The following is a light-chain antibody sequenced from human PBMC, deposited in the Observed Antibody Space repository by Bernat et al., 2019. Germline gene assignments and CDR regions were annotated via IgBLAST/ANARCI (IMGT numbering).Light chain of an antibody. CDR3: SSYAGSNNFWV. V-gene: IGLV2-8*01. J-gene: IGLJ3*02. CDR1: SSDVGGYNY. Sequence: QSALTQPPSASGSPGQSVTISCTGTSSDVGGYNYVSWYQQHPGKAPKLMIYQVSKRPSGVHDRFSGSKSGNTAYLTVSGLQAEDEADYYCSSYAGSNNFWVFGGGTKLTVL. CDR2: QVS.